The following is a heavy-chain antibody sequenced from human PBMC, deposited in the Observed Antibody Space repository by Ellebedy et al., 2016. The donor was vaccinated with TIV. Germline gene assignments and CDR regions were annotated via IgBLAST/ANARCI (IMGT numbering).Heavy chain of an antibody. V-gene: IGHV3-11*01. CDR3: TMTQGAAAATDF. CDR2: ISRGGAPV. D-gene: IGHD1-26*01. CDR1: GFTGDFY. J-gene: IGHJ4*02. Sequence: GESLKISCATSGFTGDFYMSWIRQAPGKGLEWLSFISRGGAPVYYADAVMGRFTISRDDGKSSLFLQMNSLRAEDTAVYYCTMTQGAAAATDFWGQGMQVTVS.